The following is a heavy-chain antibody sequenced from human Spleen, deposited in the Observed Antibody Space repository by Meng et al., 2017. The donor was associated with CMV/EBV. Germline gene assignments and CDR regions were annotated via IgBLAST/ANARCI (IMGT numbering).Heavy chain of an antibody. CDR2: ISGSGGST. J-gene: IGHJ4*02. Sequence: GGSLRLSCAASGFSFSNYAMSWVRQAPGKGLEWVSAISGSGGSTYYADSVKGRFTISRDNSKNTLYLQMNSLRAEDTAVYYCAKDLGNSNHRFDYWGQGTLVTVSS. CDR3: AKDLGNSNHRFDY. V-gene: IGHV3-23*01. D-gene: IGHD4-11*01. CDR1: GFSFSNYA.